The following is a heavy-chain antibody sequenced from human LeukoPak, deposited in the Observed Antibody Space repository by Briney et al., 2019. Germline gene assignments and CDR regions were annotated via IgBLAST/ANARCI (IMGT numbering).Heavy chain of an antibody. D-gene: IGHD3-22*01. J-gene: IGHJ4*02. CDR1: GYTFTSYY. Sequence: ASVKVSCKASGYTFTSYYMHWVRQAPGQGLEWMGIINPSGGSTSYAQKFQGRVTMTRDMSTSTVYMELSSLRSEDTAVYYCAGGTYYYDSSGYYLDYWGQGTLVTVSS. CDR2: INPSGGST. CDR3: AGGTYYYDSSGYYLDY. V-gene: IGHV1-46*01.